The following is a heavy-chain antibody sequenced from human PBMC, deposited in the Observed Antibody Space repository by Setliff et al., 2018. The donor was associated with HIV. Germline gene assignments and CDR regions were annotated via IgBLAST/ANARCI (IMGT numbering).Heavy chain of an antibody. CDR3: ILLGVHGAFDI. Sequence: LSLSCAGSGFNFKNAWMSWVRQAPGKGLEWVGRIKSRVDGETTAYAAPLKGRFTISRDDSKNTLYLQMDSLTTEDTAVYYCILLGVHGAFDIWGQGTMVTVSS. D-gene: IGHD3-16*01. J-gene: IGHJ3*02. CDR2: IKSRVDGETT. V-gene: IGHV3-15*01. CDR1: GFNFKNAW.